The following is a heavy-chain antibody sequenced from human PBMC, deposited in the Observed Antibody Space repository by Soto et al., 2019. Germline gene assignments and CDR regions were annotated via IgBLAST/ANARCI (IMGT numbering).Heavy chain of an antibody. CDR2: IYYSGST. V-gene: IGHV4-59*01. Sequence: QVQLQESGPGLVKASETLTLTCTVSGGSISHYYWNWIWQPPGKGLEWIGNIYYSGSTNYSPSLKSRVTISVDTSRNQFSLRLSSVTAADTAVYYCARGDYCSRSNCYRSPFDYWGQGIPVTVSS. CDR1: GGSISHYY. CDR3: ARGDYCSRSNCYRSPFDY. J-gene: IGHJ4*02. D-gene: IGHD2-2*01.